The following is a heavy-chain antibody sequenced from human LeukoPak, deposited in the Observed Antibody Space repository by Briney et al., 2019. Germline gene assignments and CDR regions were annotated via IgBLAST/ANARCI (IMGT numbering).Heavy chain of an antibody. CDR2: IYYSGST. CDR3: ARDEKY. J-gene: IGHJ4*02. Sequence: SETLSLTCAVYGGSFSGYYWSWIRQPPGKGLEWIGSIYYSGSTYYNPSLKSRVTISVDTSKNQFSLKLSSVTAADTAVYYCARDEKYWGQGTLVTVSS. V-gene: IGHV4-34*01. CDR1: GGSFSGYY.